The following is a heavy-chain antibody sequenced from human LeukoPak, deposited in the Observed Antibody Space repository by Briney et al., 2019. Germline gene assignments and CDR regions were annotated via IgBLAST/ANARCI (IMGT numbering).Heavy chain of an antibody. CDR1: GFTFSSYG. Sequence: PGRSLRLSCAASGFTFSSYGMHWVRQAPGKGLKWVAVIWYDGSNKYYADSVKGRFTISRDNSKNTLYLQMNSLRAEDTAVYYCARGAYSSSWYYFDYWGQGTLVTVSS. CDR3: ARGAYSSSWYYFDY. D-gene: IGHD6-13*01. V-gene: IGHV3-33*01. CDR2: IWYDGSNK. J-gene: IGHJ4*02.